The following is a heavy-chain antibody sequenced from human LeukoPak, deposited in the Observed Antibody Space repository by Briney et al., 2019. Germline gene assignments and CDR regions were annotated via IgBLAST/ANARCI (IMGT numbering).Heavy chain of an antibody. CDR3: AKDACSGGSCYLGY. Sequence: SVKVSCKASGGTFSSYAISWVRQAPGQGLEWMGRIIPILGIANYAQKFQGRVTITADKSTSTSYMELSSLRSEDTAVYYCAKDACSGGSCYLGYWGQGTLVTVSS. D-gene: IGHD2-15*01. J-gene: IGHJ4*02. V-gene: IGHV1-69*04. CDR2: IIPILGIA. CDR1: GGTFSSYA.